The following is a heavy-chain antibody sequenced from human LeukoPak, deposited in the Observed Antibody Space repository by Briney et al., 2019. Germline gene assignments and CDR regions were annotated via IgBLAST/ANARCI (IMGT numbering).Heavy chain of an antibody. Sequence: SETLSLTCTVSGGSISSYYWSWVRHPPGKGLGWVGYIYYSGSTNYNPSLKSRVTISVDTSKNQFSLKLSSVTAADTAVYYCARSLQLWNSNYFDYWGQGTLVTVSS. CDR1: GGSISSYY. J-gene: IGHJ4*02. D-gene: IGHD5-18*01. CDR3: ARSLQLWNSNYFDY. V-gene: IGHV4-59*01. CDR2: IYYSGST.